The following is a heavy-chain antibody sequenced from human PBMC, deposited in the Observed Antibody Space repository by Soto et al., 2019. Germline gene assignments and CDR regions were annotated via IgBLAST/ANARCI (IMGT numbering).Heavy chain of an antibody. V-gene: IGHV4-39*01. D-gene: IGHD3-16*01. CDR2: IYYSGSA. CDR3: VSVYPWVGVDY. Sequence: QLQLQESGPGLVKPSETLSITCTVSGGSISSSDYYWGWIRQPPGKGLEWIGNIYYSGSASYNPALKSRVTISVDTAKNQVALKLSSVTAADTAVYRCVSVYPWVGVDYWGQGTLVTVSS. CDR1: GGSISSSDYY. J-gene: IGHJ4*02.